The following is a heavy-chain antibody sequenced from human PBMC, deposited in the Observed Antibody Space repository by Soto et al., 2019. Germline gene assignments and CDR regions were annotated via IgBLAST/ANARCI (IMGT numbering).Heavy chain of an antibody. V-gene: IGHV3-30-3*01. CDR1: GFTFTNYA. Sequence: LRLSCAASGFTFTNYAMHWVRQGPGKGLEWVAVISYDGNTKFYTDSLKGRFSISRDNSKNTLYLQMNSLRAEDTAVYYCAKDPRYCSGGTCFPEGEHWLDSWGQGTLVTVSS. CDR3: AKDPRYCSGGTCFPEGEHWLDS. J-gene: IGHJ5*01. D-gene: IGHD2-15*01. CDR2: ISYDGNTK.